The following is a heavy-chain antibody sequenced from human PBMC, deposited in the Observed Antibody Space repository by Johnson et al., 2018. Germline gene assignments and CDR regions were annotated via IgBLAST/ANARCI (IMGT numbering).Heavy chain of an antibody. Sequence: VQLVESGGGLVQXGRSLRLSCAASGFTFDDYAMHWVRQAPGKGLEWVSTITSSGGSTYYTDSVKGRFTISRDNSKNTLYLQMNSLRAEDTAVYYCATIYDSPEYFQHWGQGTLVTVSS. D-gene: IGHD3-16*01. J-gene: IGHJ1*01. V-gene: IGHV3-23*04. CDR3: ATIYDSPEYFQH. CDR2: ITSSGGST. CDR1: GFTFDDYA.